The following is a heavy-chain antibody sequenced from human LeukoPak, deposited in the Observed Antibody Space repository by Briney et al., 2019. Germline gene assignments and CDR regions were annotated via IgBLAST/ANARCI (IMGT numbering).Heavy chain of an antibody. CDR3: TKGRSGGDSA. D-gene: IGHD2-21*02. J-gene: IGHJ5*02. CDR2: IWHDGSHK. CDR1: GFTFSTYG. V-gene: IGHV3-33*06. Sequence: GGSLRLSCAASGFTFSTYGMHWVRQAPGKGLEWVTVIWHDGSHKDYADSVKGRFTISRDNSKNTLHLQMHSLRAEDTAVYYCTKGRSGGDSAWGQGTLVTVSS.